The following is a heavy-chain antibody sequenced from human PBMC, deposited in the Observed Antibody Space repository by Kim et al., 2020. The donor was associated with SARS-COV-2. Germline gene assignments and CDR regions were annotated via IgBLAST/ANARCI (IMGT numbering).Heavy chain of an antibody. CDR3: VKDKAYCSSTSCYTWFDP. D-gene: IGHD2-2*02. Sequence: KGRFTIARDNSKNTLYLQMSSLRAEDTAVYYCVKDKAYCSSTSCYTWFDPWGQGTLVTVSS. J-gene: IGHJ5*02. V-gene: IGHV3-64D*06.